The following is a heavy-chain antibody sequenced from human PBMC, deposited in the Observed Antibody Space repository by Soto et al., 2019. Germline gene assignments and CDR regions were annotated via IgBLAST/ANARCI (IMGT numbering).Heavy chain of an antibody. J-gene: IGHJ4*02. V-gene: IGHV3-21*01. CDR2: ISSSSSYI. Sequence: EVQLVESGGGLVKPGGSLRLSCAASGFTFSSYSMNWVRQAPGKGLEWVSSISSSSSYIYYADSVKGRFTISRDNAKNSLYLQMNSLRAEDTAVYYCARFLYDYIWGRYGEFDYWGQGTLVTVS. D-gene: IGHD3-16*01. CDR1: GFTFSSYS. CDR3: ARFLYDYIWGRYGEFDY.